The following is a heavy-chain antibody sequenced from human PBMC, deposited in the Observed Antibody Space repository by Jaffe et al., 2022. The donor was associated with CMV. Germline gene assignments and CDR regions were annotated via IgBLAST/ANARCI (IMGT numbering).Heavy chain of an antibody. CDR2: INAGNGNT. Sequence: QVQLVQSGAEVKKPGASVKVSCKASGYTFTSYAMHWVRQAPGQRLEWMGWINAGNGNTKYSQKFQGRVTITRDTSASTAYMELSSLRSEDTAVYYCAREFVYGGNSYYYWGQGTLVTVSS. V-gene: IGHV1-3*01. D-gene: IGHD2-21*02. CDR1: GYTFTSYA. J-gene: IGHJ4*02. CDR3: AREFVYGGNSYYY.